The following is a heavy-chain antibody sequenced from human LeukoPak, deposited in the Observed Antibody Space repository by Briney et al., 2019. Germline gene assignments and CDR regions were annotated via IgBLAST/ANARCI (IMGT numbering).Heavy chain of an antibody. CDR2: ISTYNDNT. CDR1: GYTFTSYG. D-gene: IGHD3-10*01. V-gene: IGHV1-18*01. CDR3: ARLASLRGPSPWFDP. Sequence: GASVKVSCKTSGYTFTSYGISWVRQAPGQGPEWMGWISTYNDNTNYAQNLQGRVTMTTDTSTSTAYMELRSLRSDDTAVYYCARLASLRGPSPWFDPWGQGSLVTVSS. J-gene: IGHJ5*02.